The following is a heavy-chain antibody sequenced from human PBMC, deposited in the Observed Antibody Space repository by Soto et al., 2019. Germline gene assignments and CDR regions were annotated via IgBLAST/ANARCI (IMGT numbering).Heavy chain of an antibody. V-gene: IGHV3-23*01. Sequence: ESGGGLVQTGGSLRLSWAASGCTFNSYAMSWVRQAPGKGLEWVSAISGSGGSTYYADSVKGRFTISRDNSKNTLYLQMNSLRAEDTAVYYCAKVGTIIGVVKNFDYWGQGTLVTVSS. CDR2: ISGSGGST. CDR3: AKVGTIIGVVKNFDY. D-gene: IGHD3-3*01. J-gene: IGHJ4*02. CDR1: GCTFNSYA.